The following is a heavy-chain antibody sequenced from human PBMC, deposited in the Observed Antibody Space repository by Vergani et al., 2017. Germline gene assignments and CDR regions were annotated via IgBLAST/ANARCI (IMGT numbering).Heavy chain of an antibody. V-gene: IGHV1-69*01. CDR1: GGTFSSYA. J-gene: IGHJ6*03. Sequence: QVQLVQSGAEVKKPGSSVKVSCKASGGTFSSYAISWVRQAPGQGLEWMGGIIPIFGTANYAQKFQGGVTITADESTSTVYMELSSLRSEDTAVYYCARAVVVVPAAIHYYYYYMDVWGKGTTVTVSS. CDR2: IIPIFGTA. D-gene: IGHD2-2*01. CDR3: ARAVVVVPAAIHYYYYYMDV.